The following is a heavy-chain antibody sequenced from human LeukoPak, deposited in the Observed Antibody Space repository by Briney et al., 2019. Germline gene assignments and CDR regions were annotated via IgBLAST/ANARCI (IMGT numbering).Heavy chain of an antibody. Sequence: SETLSLTCAVYGGSFSGYYWSWIRQPPGKGLEWIGEINHSGSTNYNPSLKSRVTISVDTSKNQFSLKLSSVTAADTAVYYCARGDSDYDILTGYAPAFDIWGQGTMATVSS. V-gene: IGHV4-34*01. J-gene: IGHJ3*02. CDR2: INHSGST. D-gene: IGHD3-9*01. CDR3: ARGDSDYDILTGYAPAFDI. CDR1: GGSFSGYY.